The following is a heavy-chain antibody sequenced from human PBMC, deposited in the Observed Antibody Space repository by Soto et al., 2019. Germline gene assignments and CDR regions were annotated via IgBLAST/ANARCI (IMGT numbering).Heavy chain of an antibody. D-gene: IGHD2-15*01. CDR2: IYYTGGT. V-gene: IGHV4-59*01. CDR1: GDSMSPYY. Sequence: SETLSLTCTVSGDSMSPYYWSWIRQPPGKGLEWIGFIYYTGGTNYNPSLKSRVTLSVDMSKKQFSLKLSSVTAADTAVYYCARNRPRIDYYGMDVWGQGTTVTVSS. CDR3: ARNRPRIDYYGMDV. J-gene: IGHJ6*02.